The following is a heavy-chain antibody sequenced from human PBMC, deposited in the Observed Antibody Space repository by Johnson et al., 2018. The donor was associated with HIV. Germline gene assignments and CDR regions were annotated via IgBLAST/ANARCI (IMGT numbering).Heavy chain of an antibody. CDR3: ASRSFRSDGFDI. D-gene: IGHD6-19*01. CDR1: GFTLSSYD. Sequence: VQVVESGGGLVQPGGSLRLSCAASGFTLSSYDMHWVRQATGKGLEWVSEIDTAGDTYYPGSVKGRFTTSRENAKKSLYLQMKSMRAGDTAVYYCASRSFRSDGFDIWCQGTMVTVSS. CDR2: IDTAGDT. V-gene: IGHV3-13*01. J-gene: IGHJ3*02.